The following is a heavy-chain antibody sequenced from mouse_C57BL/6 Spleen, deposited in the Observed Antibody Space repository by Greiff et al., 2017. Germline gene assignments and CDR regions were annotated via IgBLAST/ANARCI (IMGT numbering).Heavy chain of an antibody. J-gene: IGHJ3*01. D-gene: IGHD3-2*02. CDR1: GYTFTSFW. V-gene: IGHV1-69*01. CDR3: ARDSSGYVGWVAG. CDR2: FDPSVSYT. Sequence: QFRLLQPGAVLVILGASVKLSFNASGYTFTSFWMHWLKQRPGQGLEWTGEFDPSVSYTNYNQKFKGKSTLTVDKSSSTAYMQLSSLSDEYSAVYYCARDSSGYVGWVAGWGQRTLVT.